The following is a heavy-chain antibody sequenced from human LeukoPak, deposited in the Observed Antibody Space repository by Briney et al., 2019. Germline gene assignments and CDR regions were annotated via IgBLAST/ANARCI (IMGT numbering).Heavy chain of an antibody. CDR1: GFIFSTYS. J-gene: IGHJ4*02. V-gene: IGHV3-48*01. CDR2: ISSRNNVT. D-gene: IGHD3-22*01. Sequence: GGSLRLSCTASGFIFSTYSLNWVRQAPGEGLEWISYISSRNNVTYYADSVKGRFTISRDNSKNTLYLQMNSLRAEDTAVYYCANSGYYSSFDYRGQGTLVTVSS. CDR3: ANSGYYSSFDY.